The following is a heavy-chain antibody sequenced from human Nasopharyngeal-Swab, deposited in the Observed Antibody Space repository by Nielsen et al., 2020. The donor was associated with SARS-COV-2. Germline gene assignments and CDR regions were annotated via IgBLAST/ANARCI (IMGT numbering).Heavy chain of an antibody. CDR1: GFTFSSYA. Sequence: GGSLRLSCAASGFTFSSYAMSWVRQAPGKGLEWVSAISGSGGSTYYADSVKGRFTISRDNSKNTLYLQMNSLRAEDTAVYYCAKNEGIYGDSDLVYWGQGTLVTVSS. V-gene: IGHV3-23*01. D-gene: IGHD4-17*01. CDR3: AKNEGIYGDSDLVY. J-gene: IGHJ4*02. CDR2: ISGSGGST.